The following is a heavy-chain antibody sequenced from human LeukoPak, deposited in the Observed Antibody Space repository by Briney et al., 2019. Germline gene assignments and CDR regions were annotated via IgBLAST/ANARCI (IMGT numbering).Heavy chain of an antibody. CDR3: ARRSRIAVVGAFDY. Sequence: EGSLRLSCAASGFTFSNYAMRWVRQAPGKGLEWVAGINGSGGSTYYADSVKGRFTFSRDNSNNTPYLQMNSLIAEDAADYYCARRSRIAVVGAFDYWGQGTLVTVSS. J-gene: IGHJ4*02. CDR2: INGSGGST. CDR1: GFTFSNYA. V-gene: IGHV3-23*01. D-gene: IGHD6-19*01.